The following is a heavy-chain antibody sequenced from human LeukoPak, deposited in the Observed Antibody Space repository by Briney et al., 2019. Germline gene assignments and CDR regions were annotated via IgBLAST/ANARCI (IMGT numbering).Heavy chain of an antibody. CDR3: ARDSDIVVVPAASQFDP. CDR2: IIPIFGTA. J-gene: IGHJ5*02. CDR1: GGTFSSYA. D-gene: IGHD2-2*01. Sequence: SVKVSCKASGGTFSSYAISWVRQAPGQGLEWMGGIIPIFGTANYAQKFQGRVTITADESTSTAYMELSSLRSEDTAVYYCARDSDIVVVPAASQFDPWGQGTLVTVSS. V-gene: IGHV1-69*13.